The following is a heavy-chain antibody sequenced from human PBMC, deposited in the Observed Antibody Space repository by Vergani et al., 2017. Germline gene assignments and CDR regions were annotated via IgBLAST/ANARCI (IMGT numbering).Heavy chain of an antibody. CDR3: TRISASDYGDLWYFDY. V-gene: IGHV3-49*05. D-gene: IGHD4-17*01. CDR2: IRSKAYGGTT. Sequence: EVQLVESGGGLVKPGRSLRLSCTASGFTFGDYAMSWFRQAPGKGLEWVGFIRSKAYGGTTEYAASVKGRFTISRDDSKSIAYLQMNSLKTEDTAVYYCTRISASDYGDLWYFDYWGQGTLVTVSS. CDR1: GFTFGDYA. J-gene: IGHJ4*02.